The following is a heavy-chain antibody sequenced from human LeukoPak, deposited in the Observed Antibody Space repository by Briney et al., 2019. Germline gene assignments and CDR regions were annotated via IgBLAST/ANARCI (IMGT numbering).Heavy chain of an antibody. CDR2: IKQDESDR. CDR1: GFSFSTYW. CDR3: ARRRYGEGFDV. J-gene: IGHJ3*01. Sequence: PGGSLRLSCVASGFSFSTYWLSWVRQAPGKGLEWVANIKQDESDRQYVDSVKGRFTISRDNAKNSLYLQMNSLTAEDTAVFYCARRRYGEGFDVWGRGTMVTVSS. V-gene: IGHV3-7*01. D-gene: IGHD4-17*01.